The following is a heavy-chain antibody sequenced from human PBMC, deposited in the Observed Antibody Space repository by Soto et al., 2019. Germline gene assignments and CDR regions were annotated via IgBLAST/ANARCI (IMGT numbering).Heavy chain of an antibody. J-gene: IGHJ5*01. Sequence: QLQLQESGPGLVKPSETLSLTCSVSNGSISNPIYYWAWIRQPPGKGLEWIGSIFYNGNAYYNPSLKSRVTMSVDTSQNQFSLKLSSVTAADTAVYYCAGRTSLASVEIFSGGLSGYNWVDPCGRGTLVTVSS. CDR2: IFYNGNA. V-gene: IGHV4-39*01. CDR1: NGSISNPIYY. CDR3: AGRTSLASVEIFSGGLSGYNWVDP. D-gene: IGHD3-3*01.